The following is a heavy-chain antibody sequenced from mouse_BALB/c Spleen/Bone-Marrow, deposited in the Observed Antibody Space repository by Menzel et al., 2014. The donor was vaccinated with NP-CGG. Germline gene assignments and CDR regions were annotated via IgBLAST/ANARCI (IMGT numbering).Heavy chain of an antibody. CDR1: GFTFNTYA. Sequence: DVHLVESGGGLVQPKGSLKLSCAASGFTFNTYAMNWVRPAPGKGLEWVARIRSKSHNYATFYADSVKDRFTISRDDSQSMLCLQMNNLKTEDTAMYYCVRDWDFDYWGQGTTLTVSS. CDR2: IRSKSHNYAT. D-gene: IGHD4-1*01. J-gene: IGHJ2*01. CDR3: VRDWDFDY. V-gene: IGHV10-1*02.